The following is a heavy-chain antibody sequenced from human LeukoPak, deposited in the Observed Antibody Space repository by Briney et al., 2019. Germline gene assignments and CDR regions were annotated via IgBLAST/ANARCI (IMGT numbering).Heavy chain of an antibody. J-gene: IGHJ6*02. V-gene: IGHV3-7*01. Sequence: GGSLRLSCAASGFTCGSYWMIWVRQAPGKGLEWVANINPDESQRSYVDSVKGRFTISRDNAKNSLYLQMNSLRAEDTAVYYCARDYADGYSGMDVWGQGTTVTVSS. CDR3: ARDYADGYSGMDV. CDR1: GFTCGSYW. CDR2: INPDESQR. D-gene: IGHD4-17*01.